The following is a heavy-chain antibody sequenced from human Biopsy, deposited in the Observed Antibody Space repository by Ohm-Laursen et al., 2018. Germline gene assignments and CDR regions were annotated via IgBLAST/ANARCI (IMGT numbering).Heavy chain of an antibody. V-gene: IGHV4-38-2*01. J-gene: IGHJ6*02. Sequence: QTLSLTCAVSGYSVTNDYYWGWIRQPPGKGLEWIGNIYYDGITYYNPSLKSRVAMSVDTSKNQFSLRLTSATAADTAVYYCARVAGGYAYYYGMDVWGQGTTVIVSS. CDR2: IYYDGIT. D-gene: IGHD5-12*01. CDR3: ARVAGGYAYYYGMDV. CDR1: GYSVTNDYY.